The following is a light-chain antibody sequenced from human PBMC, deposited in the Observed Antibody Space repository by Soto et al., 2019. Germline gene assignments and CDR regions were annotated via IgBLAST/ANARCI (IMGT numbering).Light chain of an antibody. CDR2: ASS. CDR3: QQTYSTPIT. Sequence: DIQMTQSPSSLSASVGDRVTITCRASQTISNTLNWYQQRPGKPLNLLIYASSTLQSGVPPRFSGGGSGTEFTLTISSLQPEDFATYYCQQTYSTPITFGQGTRLEIK. V-gene: IGKV1-39*01. J-gene: IGKJ5*01. CDR1: QTISNT.